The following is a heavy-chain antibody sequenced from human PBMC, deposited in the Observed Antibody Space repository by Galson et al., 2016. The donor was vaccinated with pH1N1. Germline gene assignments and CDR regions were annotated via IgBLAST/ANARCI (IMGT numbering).Heavy chain of an antibody. Sequence: SVKVSCKASGGTFGSTFALGWVRQAPGHGLEWMGSSIPFLGTEKYAQRFQGRVTITRDESTNTAYMELSRPRSEDTAMYYCARLYSYDSTGSGLFDYWGRGTQVTVSS. CDR3: ARLYSYDSTGSGLFDY. CDR1: GGTFGSTFA. J-gene: IGHJ4*02. CDR2: SIPFLGTE. V-gene: IGHV1-69*05. D-gene: IGHD3-22*01.